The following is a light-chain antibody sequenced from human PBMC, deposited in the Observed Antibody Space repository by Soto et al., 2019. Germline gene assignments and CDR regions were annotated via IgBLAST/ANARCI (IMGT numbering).Light chain of an antibody. CDR3: LLFHDDAWV. J-gene: IGLJ3*02. CDR1: TGAVTSGNY. Sequence: QAVVTQEPSLTVSPGGTVTLTRASSTGAVTSGNYPNWFQQKPGQAPRALIYSTSNKYSWTPARFSGSLPGGKTALTLSGVQPEDEADYYCLLFHDDAWVFGGGTKLTVL. V-gene: IGLV7-43*01. CDR2: STS.